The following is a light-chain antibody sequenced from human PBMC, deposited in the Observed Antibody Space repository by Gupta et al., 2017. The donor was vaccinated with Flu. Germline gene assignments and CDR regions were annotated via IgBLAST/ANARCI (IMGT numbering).Light chain of an antibody. Sequence: QSAPTQPRSVSGSPGQSVTISCTGTSNDGGGYNRVSWYEQRPGKAPKLILYDVTERPSGVPDRFSGSKSGNTASLTISGLQADDEADYYCSSHAGRVTWVFGTGTTVTVL. CDR1: SNDGGGYNR. J-gene: IGLJ1*01. V-gene: IGLV2-11*01. CDR2: DVT. CDR3: SSHAGRVTWV.